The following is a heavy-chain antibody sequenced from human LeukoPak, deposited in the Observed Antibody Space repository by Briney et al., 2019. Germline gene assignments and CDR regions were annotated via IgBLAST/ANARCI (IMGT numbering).Heavy chain of an antibody. D-gene: IGHD6-19*01. CDR1: GGSFSGYY. CDR2: INHSGST. J-gene: IGHJ3*02. Sequence: SETLSLTCAVYGGSFSGYYWSWIRQPPGKGLEWIGEINHSGSTNYNPSLKSRVTISVDTSKNQFSLKLSSVTAADTAVYYCARARQWLVPHSAFDIWGQGTMVTVSS. CDR3: ARARQWLVPHSAFDI. V-gene: IGHV4-34*01.